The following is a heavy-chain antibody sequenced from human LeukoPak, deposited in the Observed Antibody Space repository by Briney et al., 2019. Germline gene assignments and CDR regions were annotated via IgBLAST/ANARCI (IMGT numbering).Heavy chain of an antibody. J-gene: IGHJ4*02. V-gene: IGHV3-74*01. CDR3: AKWKYSNSGIDDY. CDR1: GFTFSSNW. CDR2: INEDGSTT. D-gene: IGHD6-6*01. Sequence: GGSLRLSCAASGFTFSSNWMHWVRQAPGKGLVWVSRINEDGSTTNYADSVKGRSTIFRDNAKNTLNLQMNSLRAEDTAVYYCAKWKYSNSGIDDYWGQGTLVTVSS.